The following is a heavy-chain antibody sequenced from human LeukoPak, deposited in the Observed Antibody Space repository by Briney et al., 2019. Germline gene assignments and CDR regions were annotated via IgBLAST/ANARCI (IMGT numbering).Heavy chain of an antibody. CDR3: ARGGGWAYCGGDCYYFDY. D-gene: IGHD2-21*02. J-gene: IGHJ4*02. CDR1: GYTFTGYY. V-gene: IGHV1-2*02. CDR2: INPNSGGT. Sequence: ASVKVSCKAYGYTFTGYYMHWVRQAPGQGLEWMGWINPNSGGTNYAQKFQCRVTMTRETSISTAYREVSRLRSDDTAVDYCARGGGWAYCGGDCYYFDYWGQGTLVTVSS.